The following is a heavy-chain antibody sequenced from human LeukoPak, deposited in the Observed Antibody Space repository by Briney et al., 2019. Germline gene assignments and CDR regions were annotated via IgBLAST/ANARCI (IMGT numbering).Heavy chain of an antibody. V-gene: IGHV3-11*04. CDR3: AKEGYYYLDV. Sequence: GSLRLSCAAAGFTFSDYYMSWIRQAPGKGLEWVSYISSSGNTIYYADSVKGRFTISRDNAKNSLYLQMNSLRPEDTAVYYCAKEGYYYLDVWGKGTTVTISS. CDR2: ISSSGNTI. CDR1: GFTFSDYY. J-gene: IGHJ6*03.